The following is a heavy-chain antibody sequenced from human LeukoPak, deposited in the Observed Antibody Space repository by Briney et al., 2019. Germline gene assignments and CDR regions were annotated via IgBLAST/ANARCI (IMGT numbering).Heavy chain of an antibody. D-gene: IGHD5-18*01. J-gene: IGHJ3*02. CDR2: ISGSGGST. V-gene: IGHV3-23*01. CDR3: AKGRAGSYGDHDAFDI. CDR1: GFTFSSYA. Sequence: GGSLRLSCAASGFTFSSYAMSWVRQAPGKGLEWVSAISGSGGSTYYADSVKGRFTISRDNSKNTLYLQMNSLRAEDTAVYYCAKGRAGSYGDHDAFDIWGQGTMVTVSS.